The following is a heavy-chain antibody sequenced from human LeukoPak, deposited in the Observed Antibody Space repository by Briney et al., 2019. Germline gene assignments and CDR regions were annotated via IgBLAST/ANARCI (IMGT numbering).Heavy chain of an antibody. Sequence: SVKVSCKASGGTFSSYAISWVRQAPGLGLEWMGGIIPIFGTANYAQKFQGRTADESTSTAYMELSSLRSEDTAVYYCARELPAGYYGSGSYPAFDIWGQGTMVTVSS. D-gene: IGHD3-10*01. V-gene: IGHV1-69*13. CDR3: ARELPAGYYGSGSYPAFDI. CDR1: GGTFSSYA. CDR2: IIPIFGTA. J-gene: IGHJ3*02.